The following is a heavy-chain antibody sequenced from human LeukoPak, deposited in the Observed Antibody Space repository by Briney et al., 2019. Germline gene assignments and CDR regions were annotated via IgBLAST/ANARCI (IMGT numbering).Heavy chain of an antibody. CDR3: ARRPRFGHYDSSGYYRSQYYFDY. D-gene: IGHD3-22*01. Sequence: SETLSLTCTVSGGSISSYDWNWIRKPPGQGQDLNGYVYTSGSSNYNHSLKIRGPISVDTSTNQFSLKLSSVTSADTAVYYCARRPRFGHYDSSGYYRSQYYFDYWGEGTLVTVSS. CDR1: GGSISSYD. J-gene: IGHJ4*02. CDR2: VYTSGSS. V-gene: IGHV4-4*09.